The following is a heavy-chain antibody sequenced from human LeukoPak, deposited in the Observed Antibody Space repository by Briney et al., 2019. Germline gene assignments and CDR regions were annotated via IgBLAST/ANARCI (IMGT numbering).Heavy chain of an antibody. D-gene: IGHD5-12*01. CDR1: GFTFSSYA. CDR2: ISGSGGST. J-gene: IGHJ4*02. CDR3: AKGGGYDTLFDY. Sequence: AGGSLRLSCAASGFTFSSYAMSWVRQAPGKGLEWVSAISGSGGSTYYADSVKGRFTISRDNSKNTLYLQMNSLRAEDTAVYYCAKGGGYDTLFDYWGQGTLVTVSS. V-gene: IGHV3-23*01.